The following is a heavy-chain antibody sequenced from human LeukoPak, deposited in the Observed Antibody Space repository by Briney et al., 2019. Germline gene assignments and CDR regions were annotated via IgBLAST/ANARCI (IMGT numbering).Heavy chain of an antibody. Sequence: SETLSLTCTVSGYSISSGYYWGWIRQPPGKGLEWIGSIYHSGSTYYNPSLKSRVTISVDTSKNQFSLKLSSVTAADTAVYYCARELIANSGGWFDPWGQGTLVTVSS. J-gene: IGHJ5*02. CDR3: ARELIANSGGWFDP. CDR2: IYHSGST. CDR1: GYSISSGYY. D-gene: IGHD5-12*01. V-gene: IGHV4-38-2*02.